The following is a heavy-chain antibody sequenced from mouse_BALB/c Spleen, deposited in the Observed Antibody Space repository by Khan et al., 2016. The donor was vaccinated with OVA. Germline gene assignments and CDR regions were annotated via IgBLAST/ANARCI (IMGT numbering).Heavy chain of an antibody. V-gene: IGHV1S81*02. D-gene: IGHD1-1*02. CDR2: INPSNGGT. J-gene: IGHJ3*01. CDR1: GYTFTSYY. CDR3: TRSGYGAFAY. Sequence: QIQLVQSGAELVKPGASVRLSCKASGYTFTSYYLYWVKQRPGHGLEWIGDINPSNGGTNFNENFKTKATLTVDKSSSTAYMQLSSLTSEDPAVYYCTRSGYGAFAYWGQGTLVTVSA.